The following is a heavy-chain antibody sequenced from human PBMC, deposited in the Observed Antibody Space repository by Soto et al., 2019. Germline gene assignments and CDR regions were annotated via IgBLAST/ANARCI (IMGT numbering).Heavy chain of an antibody. Sequence: EVQVVESGGGLVQPGGSLRLSCAASGFTFTSNYMSWVRQTPGKGLEWVSLIYSGGAIVYADSVMGRFTVSRDNSRNTMFLQMNSLRAGDTGVYFCARDFGSDATGYYGMDVWGQGTTVTVSS. D-gene: IGHD3-10*01. J-gene: IGHJ6*02. CDR3: ARDFGSDATGYYGMDV. CDR1: GFTFTSNY. V-gene: IGHV3-66*01. CDR2: IYSGGAI.